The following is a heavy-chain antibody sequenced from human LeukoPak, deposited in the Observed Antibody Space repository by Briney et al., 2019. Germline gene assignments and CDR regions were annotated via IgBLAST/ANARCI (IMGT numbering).Heavy chain of an antibody. D-gene: IGHD2-2*01. Sequence: GGSLRLSCAASGFTFSNYWMSWVRQAPGKGLEWVANINQDGTEIYSVDSVKGRFTISRDNAKNSLFLQINSLRAEDTGVYYXXXXQXXXXVVRTTNWXFDLWGRGTLVTVSS. CDR2: INQDGTEI. CDR1: GFTFSNYW. V-gene: IGHV3-7*01. CDR3: XXXQXXXXVVRTTNWXFDL. J-gene: IGHJ2*01.